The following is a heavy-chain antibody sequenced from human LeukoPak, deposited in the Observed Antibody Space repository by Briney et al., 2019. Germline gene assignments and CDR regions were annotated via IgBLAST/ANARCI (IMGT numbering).Heavy chain of an antibody. Sequence: SSETLSLTCAVYGGSFSGYYWSWIRQPPGKGLEWIGEINHSGSTNYNPSLKSRVTISVDTSKNQFSLKLSSVTAADTAVYYCARGRLYSSPLDYWGQGTLVTVSS. V-gene: IGHV4-34*01. CDR1: GGSFSGYY. J-gene: IGHJ4*02. CDR3: ARGRLYSSPLDY. CDR2: INHSGST. D-gene: IGHD6-13*01.